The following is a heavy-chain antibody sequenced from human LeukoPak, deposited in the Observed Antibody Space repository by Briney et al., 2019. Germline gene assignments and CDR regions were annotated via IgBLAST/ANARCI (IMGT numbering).Heavy chain of an antibody. J-gene: IGHJ6*02. CDR3: AREYTYSSSWYHYYYGMDV. D-gene: IGHD6-13*01. Sequence: ASVKVSCKASGYTFTSYGISWVRQAPGQGLEWMGWVSAYNGNTNHAQKLQGRVTMTTDTSTSTAYMELRSLRSDDTAVYYCAREYTYSSSWYHYYYGMDVWGQGTTVTVSS. CDR2: VSAYNGNT. V-gene: IGHV1-18*01. CDR1: GYTFTSYG.